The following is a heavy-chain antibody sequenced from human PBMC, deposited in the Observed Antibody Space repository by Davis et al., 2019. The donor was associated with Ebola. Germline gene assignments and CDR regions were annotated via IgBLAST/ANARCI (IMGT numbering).Heavy chain of an antibody. CDR1: GYTFTGYY. Sequence: ASVKVSCKASGYTFTGYYMHWVRQAPGQGLEWMGWINPNSGGTNYAQKFQGRVTMTRDTSISTAYMELSRLRSDDTAVYYCARVASSYYRGVRESHFDYWGQGTLVTVSS. D-gene: IGHD2-15*01. CDR3: ARVASSYYRGVRESHFDY. J-gene: IGHJ4*02. V-gene: IGHV1-2*02. CDR2: INPNSGGT.